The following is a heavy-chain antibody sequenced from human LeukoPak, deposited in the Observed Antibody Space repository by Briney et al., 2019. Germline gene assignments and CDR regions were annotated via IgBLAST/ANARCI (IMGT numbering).Heavy chain of an antibody. V-gene: IGHV3-30*18. Sequence: GGSLRLSCAASGFTFSSYGMHWVRQAPGKGLEWVAVISYDGSNKYYADSVKGRFTISRDNSKDTLYLQMNSLRAEDTPVYYCAKSRSYYYDSSGYYAVDYWGQGTLVTVSS. CDR1: GFTFSSYG. J-gene: IGHJ4*02. D-gene: IGHD3-22*01. CDR3: AKSRSYYYDSSGYYAVDY. CDR2: ISYDGSNK.